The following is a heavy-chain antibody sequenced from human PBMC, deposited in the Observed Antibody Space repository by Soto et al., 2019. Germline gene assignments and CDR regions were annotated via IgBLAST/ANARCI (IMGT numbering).Heavy chain of an antibody. Sequence: EVQLLESGGGLVQPGGSLRLSCAASGFTFSSYAMSWVRQAPGKGLEWVSTISGSGGSTYYADSVRGRFTISRDNSKNTLFLQMNSLRAEDTAVYYCAKGEYSGTYTTFDYWGQGTLATVSS. CDR2: ISGSGGST. CDR1: GFTFSSYA. CDR3: AKGEYSGTYTTFDY. J-gene: IGHJ4*02. V-gene: IGHV3-23*01. D-gene: IGHD1-26*01.